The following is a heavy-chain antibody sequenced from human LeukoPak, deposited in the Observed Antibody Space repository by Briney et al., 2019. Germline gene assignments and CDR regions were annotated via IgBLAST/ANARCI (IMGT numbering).Heavy chain of an antibody. CDR1: GFTFSTFA. J-gene: IGHJ4*02. CDR2: IFPSGGEI. CDR3: ATYRQVLLPFES. V-gene: IGHV3-23*01. D-gene: IGHD2-8*02. Sequence: GGSLRLSCAASGFTFSTFAMIWVRQPPGKGLEWVSSIFPSGGEIHYADSVRGRFTIYRDNSKSILSLQMNSLRAEDTAIYYCATYRQVLLPFESWGQGTLVTVSS.